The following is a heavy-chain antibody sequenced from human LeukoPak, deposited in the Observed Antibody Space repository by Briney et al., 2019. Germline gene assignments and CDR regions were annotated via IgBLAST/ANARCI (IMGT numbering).Heavy chain of an antibody. V-gene: IGHV4-34*01. D-gene: IGHD1-26*01. J-gene: IGHJ5*02. Sequence: SETLSLTCAVYGGSFSGYYWSWIRQPPGKGLEWIGEINHSGSTNYNPSLKSRVTISVDTSKNQFTLRLNSVTAADTAVYYCARSRAFNSGAFDPWGQGSLVTVSS. CDR3: ARSRAFNSGAFDP. CDR2: INHSGST. CDR1: GGSFSGYY.